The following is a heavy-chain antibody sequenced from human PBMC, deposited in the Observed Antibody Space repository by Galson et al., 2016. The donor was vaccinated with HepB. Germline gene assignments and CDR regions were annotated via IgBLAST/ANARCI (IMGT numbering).Heavy chain of an antibody. J-gene: IGHJ4*01. CDR3: AKSGSEGST. D-gene: IGHD3-10*01. CDR1: GASISGHY. Sequence: ETLSLTCAVSGASISGHYWSWIRQPPGRGLEWIGCFSSRRNFNYNPSLESRPIISGDTSKNQVSLRLSSVTAADTAVYYCAKSGSEGSTWGHGILVTVAS. V-gene: IGHV4-59*11. CDR2: FSSRRNF.